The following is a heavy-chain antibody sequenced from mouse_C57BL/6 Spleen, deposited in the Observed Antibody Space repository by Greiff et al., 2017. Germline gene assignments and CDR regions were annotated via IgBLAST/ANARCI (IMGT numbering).Heavy chain of an antibody. Sequence: QVHVKQSGAELVKPGASVKISCKASGYAFTSYWMHWVKQRPGQGLEWIGQIYPGDGGTNYNGKFKGKATLTADKSSSTAYMLLSSLTSEDSAVYYCARECPYAIDYWGKGTSVTVSS. J-gene: IGHJ4*01. CDR3: ARECPYAIDY. CDR1: GYAFTSYW. CDR2: IYPGDGGT. V-gene: IGHV1-80*01.